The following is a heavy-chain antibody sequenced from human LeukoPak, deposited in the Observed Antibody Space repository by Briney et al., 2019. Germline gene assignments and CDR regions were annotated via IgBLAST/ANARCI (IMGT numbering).Heavy chain of an antibody. CDR2: ISGSGGST. V-gene: IGHV3-23*01. D-gene: IGHD3-10*01. CDR3: AKAATRGSGSYYIVGGIGDFDY. J-gene: IGHJ4*02. CDR1: GFTFSSYV. Sequence: TGGSLRLSCAASGFTFSSYVMSWVRQAPGKGLEWVSAISGSGGSTYYADSVKGRFTISRDNSKNTLYLQMNSLRAEDTAVYYCAKAATRGSGSYYIVGGIGDFDYWGQGTLVTVSS.